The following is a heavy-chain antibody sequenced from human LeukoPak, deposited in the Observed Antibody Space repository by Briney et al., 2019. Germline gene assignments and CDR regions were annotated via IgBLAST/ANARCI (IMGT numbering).Heavy chain of an antibody. D-gene: IGHD3-10*01. CDR1: GGXINSYY. CDR2: IYYSGTT. CDR3: ARHSYYSI. Sequence: SQTLSLTCTVSGGXINSYYCSWIRQPPGKGLEWIGYIYYSGTTNYNPSLKSRVTISVDTSKNQFSLKLSSVTAADTAVYYCARHSYYSIWGQGTMVTVSS. V-gene: IGHV4-59*08. J-gene: IGHJ3*02.